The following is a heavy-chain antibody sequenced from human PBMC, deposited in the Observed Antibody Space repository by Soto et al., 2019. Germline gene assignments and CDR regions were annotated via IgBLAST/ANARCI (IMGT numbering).Heavy chain of an antibody. D-gene: IGHD2-15*01. V-gene: IGHV1-46*03. CDR1: VYTFTGYY. Sequence: ASVKVSCKXSVYTFTGYYMHWVRQAPGQGLEWMGIINPNSGGTNYAQKFQGRVTMTRDTSTSTVYMELSSLRSEDTAVYYCARRNNRYCSGGSCYSGFDYWGQGTLVTVSS. CDR2: INPNSGGT. CDR3: ARRNNRYCSGGSCYSGFDY. J-gene: IGHJ4*02.